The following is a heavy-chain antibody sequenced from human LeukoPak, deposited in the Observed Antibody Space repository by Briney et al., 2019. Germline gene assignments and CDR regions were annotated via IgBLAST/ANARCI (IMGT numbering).Heavy chain of an antibody. CDR3: ATVTLWFGELFDH. J-gene: IGHJ5*02. CDR1: GGSVSSYF. CDR2: IYYSGSS. Sequence: PSETLSLTCTVSGGSVSSYFWSWIRQPPGKGLEWIGYIYYSGSSIYNPSFKSRVTMSVDTSKNQFSLKLTSVTAADTAVYYCATVTLWFGELFDHWGQGTLVTVSS. V-gene: IGHV4-59*02. D-gene: IGHD3-10*01.